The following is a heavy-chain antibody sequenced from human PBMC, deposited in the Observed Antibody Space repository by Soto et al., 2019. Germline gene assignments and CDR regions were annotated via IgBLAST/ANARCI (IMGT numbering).Heavy chain of an antibody. J-gene: IGHJ5*02. Sequence: EVQLVESGGGLVKPGGSLRLSCAASGFTFSSYSMNWVRQAPGKGLEWVSSISSSSSYIYYADSVKGRFTISRDNAKNLLFLQMNSLRAQDTAVYYCARDSGYDSYWFDPWGQGTLVTVSS. CDR3: ARDSGYDSYWFDP. V-gene: IGHV3-21*01. CDR1: GFTFSSYS. CDR2: ISSSSSYI. D-gene: IGHD5-12*01.